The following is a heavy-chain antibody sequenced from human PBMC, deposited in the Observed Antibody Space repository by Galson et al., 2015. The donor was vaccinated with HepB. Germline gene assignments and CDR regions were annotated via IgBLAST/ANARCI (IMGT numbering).Heavy chain of an antibody. V-gene: IGHV3-30*04. CDR3: ARVRERDTMVRGVPHY. Sequence: SLRLSCAASGFTFSSYAMHWVRQAPGKGLEWVAVISYDGSNKYYADSVKGRITISRDNSKNTLYLQMNSQRAEDTAVYYCARVRERDTMVRGVPHYWGQGTLVTVSS. D-gene: IGHD3-10*01. CDR2: ISYDGSNK. J-gene: IGHJ4*02. CDR1: GFTFSSYA.